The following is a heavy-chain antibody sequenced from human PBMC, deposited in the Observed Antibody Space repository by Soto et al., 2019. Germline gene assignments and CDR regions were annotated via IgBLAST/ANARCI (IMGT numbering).Heavy chain of an antibody. CDR3: ATTRYSSGWYYFDY. D-gene: IGHD6-19*01. V-gene: IGHV3-23*01. CDR1: GFTFSSYA. Sequence: PGGSLRLSCAASGFTFSSYAMSWVRQAPGKGLEWVSAISGSGGSTYYADSVKGRFTISRDNSKNTLYLKMNSLRAEDTAVYYCATTRYSSGWYYFDYWGQGTMVTVYS. J-gene: IGHJ4*02. CDR2: ISGSGGST.